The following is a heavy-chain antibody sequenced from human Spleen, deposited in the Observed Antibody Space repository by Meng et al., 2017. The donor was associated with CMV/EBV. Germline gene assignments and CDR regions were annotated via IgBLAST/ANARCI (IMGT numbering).Heavy chain of an antibody. V-gene: IGHV3-30*04. D-gene: IGHD3-3*02. CDR1: FTFTDYA. J-gene: IGHJ4*02. CDR3: ARGDSIFGVTVNRLDY. Sequence: FTFTDYAIHWVRQAPGKGLEWVAVISYDGSYKFYADSMNGRFTLSRDNSENTVYLQMNSLTAEDTAVFYCARGDSIFGVTVNRLDYWGQGTLVTVSS. CDR2: ISYDGSYK.